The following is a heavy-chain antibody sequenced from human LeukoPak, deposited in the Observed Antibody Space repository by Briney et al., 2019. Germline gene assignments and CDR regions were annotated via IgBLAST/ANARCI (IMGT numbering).Heavy chain of an antibody. Sequence: SETLSLTCAVYGGSFSGYYWSWIRQPPGKGLEWIGEINHSGSTNYNPSLKSRVTISVDTSKNQFSLKLSSVTAADTAVYYCARGVTPDVWGKGTTVTVSS. J-gene: IGHJ6*04. CDR2: INHSGST. CDR3: ARGVTPDV. D-gene: IGHD5-18*01. V-gene: IGHV4-34*01. CDR1: GGSFSGYY.